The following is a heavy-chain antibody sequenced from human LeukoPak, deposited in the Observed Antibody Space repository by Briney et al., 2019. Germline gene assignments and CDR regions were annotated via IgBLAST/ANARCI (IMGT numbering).Heavy chain of an antibody. J-gene: IGHJ4*02. CDR3: AREAGLSTRRRLDY. V-gene: IGHV3-30-3*01. D-gene: IGHD4/OR15-4a*01. CDR2: ISYDGSNK. Sequence: PGGSLGLSCAASGFTFSSYAMHWVRQAPGKGLEWVAVISYDGSNKYYADSVKGRFTISRDNSKNMLYLQMNSLRTEDTALYYCAREAGLSTRRRLDYWGQGTLVTVSS. CDR1: GFTFSSYA.